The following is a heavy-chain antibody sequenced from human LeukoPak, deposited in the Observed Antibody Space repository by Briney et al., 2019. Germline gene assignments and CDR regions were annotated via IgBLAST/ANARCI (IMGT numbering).Heavy chain of an antibody. CDR1: GGSISGYY. V-gene: IGHV4-59*12. CDR3: AREPPNYYDSSGYPH. J-gene: IGHJ4*02. CDR2: IYYSGST. Sequence: SETLSLTCTVSGGSISGYYWSWIRQPPGKGLEWIGYIYYSGSTNYNPSLKSRVTISVDTSKNQFSLKLSSVTAADTAVYYCAREPPNYYDSSGYPHWGQGTLVTVSS. D-gene: IGHD3-22*01.